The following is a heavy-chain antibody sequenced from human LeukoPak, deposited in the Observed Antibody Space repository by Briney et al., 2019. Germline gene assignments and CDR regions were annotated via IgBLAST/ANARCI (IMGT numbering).Heavy chain of an antibody. V-gene: IGHV1-24*01. Sequence: GASVKVSCKVSGYTLTELSMHWVRQAPGKGLEWMGGFDPEDGETIYAQKFQGRVTMTEDTSTDTAYMELSSLRSEDTAVYYCATAERRFRYYYYYMDVWGKGTTVTISS. D-gene: IGHD3-3*01. CDR2: FDPEDGET. CDR3: ATAERRFRYYYYYMDV. CDR1: GYTLTELS. J-gene: IGHJ6*03.